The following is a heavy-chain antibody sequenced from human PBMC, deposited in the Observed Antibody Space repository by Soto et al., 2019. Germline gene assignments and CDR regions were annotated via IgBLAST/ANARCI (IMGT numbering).Heavy chain of an antibody. J-gene: IGHJ6*02. D-gene: IGHD1-26*01. CDR2: IYHSGST. Sequence: PSETLSLTCAVSGYSISSGYYWGWIRQPPGKGLEWIGSIYHSGSTYYNPSLKSRVTISVDTSKNQFSLKLSSVTAADTAVYYCARDPNPYSGSYIYYYGMDVWGQGTTVTVSS. CDR3: ARDPNPYSGSYIYYYGMDV. V-gene: IGHV4-38-2*02. CDR1: GYSISSGYY.